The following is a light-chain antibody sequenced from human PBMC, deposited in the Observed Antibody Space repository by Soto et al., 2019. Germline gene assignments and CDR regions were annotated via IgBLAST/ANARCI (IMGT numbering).Light chain of an antibody. J-gene: IGKJ4*01. CDR2: WAS. CDR1: QSVLHSSNNKNY. Sequence: DVVMTQGPDSLAVSLGERATINCKSSQSVLHSSNNKNYLTWYQHKPGQPPKLLIYWASTRESGVPDRFSGSGSGTDFTLPISSLQAEDVAVYFCQQSYTLPVTFGGGTKVDIK. V-gene: IGKV4-1*01. CDR3: QQSYTLPVT.